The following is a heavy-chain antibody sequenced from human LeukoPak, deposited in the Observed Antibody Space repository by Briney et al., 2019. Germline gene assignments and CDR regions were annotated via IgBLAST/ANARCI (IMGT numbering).Heavy chain of an antibody. CDR2: INTNTGNP. CDR1: GYSFSSHA. D-gene: IGHD4-17*01. Sequence: ASVKVSCKASGYSFSSHAMNWVRQAPGQGLEWMGWINTNTGNPTYAQGFTGRFVFSLDTSVSTAYLQISSLKAEDTAFYYCATERAVNGWDYWGQGTLVTVSS. J-gene: IGHJ4*02. CDR3: ATERAVNGWDY. V-gene: IGHV7-4-1*02.